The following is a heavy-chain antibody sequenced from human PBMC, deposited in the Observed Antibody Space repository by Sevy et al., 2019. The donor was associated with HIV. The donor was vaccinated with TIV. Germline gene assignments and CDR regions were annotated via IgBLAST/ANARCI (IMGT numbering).Heavy chain of an antibody. CDR1: GFTFSSYA. V-gene: IGHV3-30*04. J-gene: IGHJ4*02. CDR3: ASRPAPYYFDY. Sequence: GGSLRLSCAASGFTFSSYAMHWVRQAPGKGLEWVAVISYDGSNKYYADSVKGRFTISRDNSKNTLYLQMNSLRAEDTAVYYCASRPAPYYFDYWGQGTLVTVSS. CDR2: ISYDGSNK.